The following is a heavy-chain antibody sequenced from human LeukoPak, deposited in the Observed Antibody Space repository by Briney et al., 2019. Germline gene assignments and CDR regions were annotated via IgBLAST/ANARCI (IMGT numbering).Heavy chain of an antibody. CDR3: ARRYGFFDS. D-gene: IGHD3-16*01. CDR1: AFTVSSTY. CDR2: LYSGGSI. J-gene: IGHJ4*02. V-gene: IGHV3-53*01. Sequence: GGSLRLSCAASAFTVSSTYMSWVRQAPGKGLEWVSTLYSGGSIYYADSVKGRFTISRDNAKNTLNLQMDSLRAADTAVYYCARRYGFFDSWGQGALVTVSS.